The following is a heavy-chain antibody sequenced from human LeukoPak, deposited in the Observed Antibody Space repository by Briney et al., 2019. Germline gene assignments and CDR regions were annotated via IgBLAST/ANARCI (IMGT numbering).Heavy chain of an antibody. V-gene: IGHV1-24*01. D-gene: IGHD2-15*01. CDR2: FDPEDGET. J-gene: IGHJ5*02. Sequence: ASVKVSCKVSGYTLTELSMHWVRQAPGKGLEWMGGFDPEDGETIYAQKFQGRVTMTEDTSTDTAYMELSSLRSEDTAVYHCATRDCSGGSCQGEWWFDPWGQGTLVTVSS. CDR3: ATRDCSGGSCQGEWWFDP. CDR1: GYTLTELS.